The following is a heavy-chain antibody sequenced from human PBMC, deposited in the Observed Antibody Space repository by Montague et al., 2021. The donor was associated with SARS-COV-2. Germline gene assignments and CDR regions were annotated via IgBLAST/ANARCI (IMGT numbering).Heavy chain of an antibody. J-gene: IGHJ3*02. V-gene: IGHV4-61*02. CDR1: GGSISSGSSY. Sequence: TLSLTCTVSGGSISSGSSYWSWIRQPAGKGLEWIGRIYTSGSTNYNPSLKSRVTISVDTSKNQLSLKLSSVTAADTAVYYCARDSLTRGAFDIWGQGTMVAVSS. CDR3: ARDSLTRGAFDI. CDR2: IYTSGST. D-gene: IGHD3-9*01.